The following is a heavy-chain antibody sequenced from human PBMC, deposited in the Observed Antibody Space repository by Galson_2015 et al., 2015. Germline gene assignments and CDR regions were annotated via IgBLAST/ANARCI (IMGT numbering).Heavy chain of an antibody. Sequence: SLRLSCAASGFTFSSYAMSWVRQAPGKGLEWVSAISGSGGSTYYADSVKGRFTISRDNSKNTLYLQMNSLRAEDTAVYYCAKDSHSYDFWSGYRAWGQGTLVTVSS. J-gene: IGHJ4*02. V-gene: IGHV3-23*01. D-gene: IGHD3-3*01. CDR3: AKDSHSYDFWSGYRA. CDR1: GFTFSSYA. CDR2: ISGSGGST.